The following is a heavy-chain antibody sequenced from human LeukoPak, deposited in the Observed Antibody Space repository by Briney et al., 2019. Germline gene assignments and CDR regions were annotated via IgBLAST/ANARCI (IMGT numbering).Heavy chain of an antibody. D-gene: IGHD3-10*01. CDR3: AKSIYGYGSGSYQGTFDY. CDR1: GFTFSSYA. CDR2: ISGSGGST. J-gene: IGHJ4*02. V-gene: IGHV3-23*01. Sequence: PGGSLRLSCAASGFTFSSYAMGWVRQAPGKGLEWVSAISGSGGSTYYADSVKGRFTISRDNSKNTLYLQMNGLRAEDTAVYFCAKSIYGYGSGSYQGTFDYWGQGTLVTVSS.